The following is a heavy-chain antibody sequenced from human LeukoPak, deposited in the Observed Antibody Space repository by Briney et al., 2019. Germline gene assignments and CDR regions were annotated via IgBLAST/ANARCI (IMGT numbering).Heavy chain of an antibody. Sequence: GGSLRLSCAASGFTFSSYGMHWVRQAPGQGLEWMGIINPSGGSTSYAQKFQGRVTMTRDTSTSTVYMELSSLRSEDTAVYYCARALSGRVTTYDYWGQGTLVTVSS. CDR3: ARALSGRVTTYDY. D-gene: IGHD4-17*01. V-gene: IGHV1-46*01. CDR1: GFTFSSYG. CDR2: INPSGGST. J-gene: IGHJ4*02.